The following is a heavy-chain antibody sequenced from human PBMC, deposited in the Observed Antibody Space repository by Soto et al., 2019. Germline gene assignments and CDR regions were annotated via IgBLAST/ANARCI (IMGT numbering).Heavy chain of an antibody. CDR3: AREVVETSSLWLDP. CDR2: IIPIFGTA. Sequence: KVSRKAAGEAFSRYAVGWVRKALGQGLEWMGGIIPIFGTANYAQKFEGRVSLTWDTSISTAYMQLNSLKIDDTAVYYCAREVVETSSLWLDPWGQGTLVTVSS. V-gene: IGHV1-69*06. CDR1: GEAFSRYA. D-gene: IGHD6-6*01. J-gene: IGHJ5*02.